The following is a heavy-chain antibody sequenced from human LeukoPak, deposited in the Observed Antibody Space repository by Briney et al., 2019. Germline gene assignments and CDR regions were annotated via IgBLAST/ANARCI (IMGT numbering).Heavy chain of an antibody. CDR1: GFTYSSYA. Sequence: PGGSLRLSCAASGFTYSSYAMSWVRQAPGKGLEWVSSISGSGGSTYYADSVKGRFTISRDNSKNTLYVQMNSLRAEDTAVYSCAKGLQWELPFGYWGQGTLVTVSS. CDR3: AKGLQWELPFGY. J-gene: IGHJ4*02. D-gene: IGHD1-26*01. CDR2: ISGSGGST. V-gene: IGHV3-23*01.